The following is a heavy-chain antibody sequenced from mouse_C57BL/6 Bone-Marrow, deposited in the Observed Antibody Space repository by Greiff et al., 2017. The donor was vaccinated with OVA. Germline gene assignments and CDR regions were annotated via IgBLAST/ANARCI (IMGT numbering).Heavy chain of an antibody. V-gene: IGHV5-12*01. Sequence: EVHLVESGGGLVQPGGSLKLSCAASGFTFSDYYMYWVRQTPEKRLEWVAYISNGGGSTYYPDTVKGRFTISRDNAKNTLYLQMSRLKSEDTAMYYCARHRIPYYAMDYWGQGTSVTVSS. CDR1: GFTFSDYY. CDR3: ARHRIPYYAMDY. CDR2: ISNGGGST. J-gene: IGHJ4*01.